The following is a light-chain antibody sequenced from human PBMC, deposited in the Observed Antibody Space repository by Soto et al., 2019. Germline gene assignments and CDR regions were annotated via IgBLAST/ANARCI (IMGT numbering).Light chain of an antibody. CDR3: QQYASYYSVT. V-gene: IGKV1-5*03. CDR2: EAS. Sequence: IQMTQSPSTLSASVGDRVTITCRASQSIASWLAWYQHNPGKTPNLLIHEASSLESGAPSRCSGSGSGTAFSPTIIILQRADFSTYYYQQYASYYSVTFGQGTKVEIK. J-gene: IGKJ1*01. CDR1: QSIASW.